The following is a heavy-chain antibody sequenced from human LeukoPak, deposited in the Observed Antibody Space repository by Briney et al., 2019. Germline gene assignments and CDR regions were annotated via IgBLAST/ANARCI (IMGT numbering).Heavy chain of an antibody. V-gene: IGHV3-21*01. J-gene: IGHJ6*02. Sequence: IPGGSLRLSCAASGFTFSSYSMNWVRQAPGKGLEWVSSISSSSSYIYYADSVKGRFTISRDNAKNSLYLQMNSLRAEDTAVYYCARDRFLEWLLSTYYYCGMDVWGQGTTVTVFS. CDR3: ARDRFLEWLLSTYYYCGMDV. D-gene: IGHD3-3*01. CDR2: ISSSSSYI. CDR1: GFTFSSYS.